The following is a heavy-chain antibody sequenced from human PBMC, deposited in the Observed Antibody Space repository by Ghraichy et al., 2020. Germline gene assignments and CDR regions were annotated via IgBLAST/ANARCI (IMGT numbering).Heavy chain of an antibody. CDR2: IYYSGST. Sequence: SETLSLTCTVSGGSISSYYWSWIRQPPGKGLEWIGYIYYSGSTNYNPSLKSRVTISVDTSKNQFSLKLSSVTAADTAVYYCASGGYYDLWSGYYGAPIDYWGQGTLVTVSS. J-gene: IGHJ4*02. CDR1: GGSISSYY. V-gene: IGHV4-59*08. D-gene: IGHD3-3*01. CDR3: ASGGYYDLWSGYYGAPIDY.